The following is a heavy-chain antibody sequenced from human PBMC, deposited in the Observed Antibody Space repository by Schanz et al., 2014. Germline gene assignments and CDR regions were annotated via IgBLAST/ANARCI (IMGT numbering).Heavy chain of an antibody. CDR3: ARGFDVWDR. CDR1: GYTFISYG. V-gene: IGHV1-18*01. CDR2: ISAYNGHT. D-gene: IGHD3-3*01. J-gene: IGHJ4*02. Sequence: QVQLVQSGAEVKKPGASVKVSCKASGYTFISYGIKWVRQAPGQGLEWMGWISAYNGHTDYAQKLQGRVNLTTDTSTSTAYMELRNLRSDDTAVYYCARGFDVWDRWGQGTLVIVSS.